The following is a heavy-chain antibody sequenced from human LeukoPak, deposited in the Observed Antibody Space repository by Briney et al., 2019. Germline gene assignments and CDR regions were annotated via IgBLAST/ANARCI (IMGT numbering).Heavy chain of an antibody. CDR3: ASRTRGGAYNWFDP. J-gene: IGHJ5*02. D-gene: IGHD3-10*01. Sequence: RGSLRLSCAASGFTFSSYGMHWLRQAPGKGLEWVAFIRYDGSNKYYADSVKGRFNISRDNSKNTLYLQMNSLRAEDTAVYYCASRTRGGAYNWFDPWGQGTLVTVSS. V-gene: IGHV3-30*02. CDR2: IRYDGSNK. CDR1: GFTFSSYG.